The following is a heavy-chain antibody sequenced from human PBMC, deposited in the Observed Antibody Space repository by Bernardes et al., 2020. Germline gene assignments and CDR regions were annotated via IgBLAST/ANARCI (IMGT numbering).Heavy chain of an antibody. CDR3: ATGYGSGSRFDH. V-gene: IGHV4-61*01. CDR2: IYYSGST. Sequence: SEPLSLTCTVSGGSVSSSSYYWSWLLQPPGKGLEWIAYIYYSGSTNYNPSLKSRVTISVDTSKNQFSLKVSSVTAADTAVYYCATGYGSGSRFDHWGQGTLLTVSS. D-gene: IGHD3-10*01. CDR1: GGSVSSSSYY. J-gene: IGHJ4*02.